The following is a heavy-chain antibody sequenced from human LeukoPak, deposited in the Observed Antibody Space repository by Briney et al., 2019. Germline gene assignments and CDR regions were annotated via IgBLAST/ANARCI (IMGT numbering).Heavy chain of an antibody. D-gene: IGHD2-2*01. CDR1: GFIFSSAW. J-gene: IGHJ4*02. Sequence: PGGSLRLSCAASGFIFSSAWMTWVRQAPGKGLEWVVHIKNKTHGGATDYAVPVKGRFIISRDDSTNTLYLQMNSLRTEDTAVYYCARGFCSSTSCYQGPFDFWGQGTLVTVSS. V-gene: IGHV3-15*01. CDR2: IKNKTHGGAT. CDR3: ARGFCSSTSCYQGPFDF.